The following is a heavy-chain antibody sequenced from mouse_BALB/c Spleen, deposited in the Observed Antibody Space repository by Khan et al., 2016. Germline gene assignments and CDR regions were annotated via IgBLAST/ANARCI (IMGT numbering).Heavy chain of an antibody. CDR2: IWGDGST. CDR3: ARAPIYDGYGYFDY. V-gene: IGHV2-6-7*01. D-gene: IGHD2-3*01. CDR1: GFSLTGYG. J-gene: IGHJ2*01. Sequence: QVQLQQSGPGLVAPSQSLSITCTVSGFSLTGYGVNWVRQPPGKGLEWLGMIWGDGSTDYNSVLKSRLSISKDNSKSQVFLKMNSLQTDDTARYXCARAPIYDGYGYFDYWGQGTTLTVSS.